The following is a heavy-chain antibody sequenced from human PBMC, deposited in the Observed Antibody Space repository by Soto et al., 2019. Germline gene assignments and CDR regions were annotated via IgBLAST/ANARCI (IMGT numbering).Heavy chain of an antibody. CDR3: ARDLKEYCSDGKCNWFDP. V-gene: IGHV4-59*01. CDR2: ISYSGST. CDR1: TASISTYY. Sequence: SVTLSLTGTVSTASISTYYWSWIPQAPGQGLELIGYISYSGSTDYNPSLKSRVTISIDASKNQISLQVRSATAADAAVYYCARDLKEYCSDGKCNWFDPWGQGTLVTVSS. D-gene: IGHD2-15*01. J-gene: IGHJ5*02.